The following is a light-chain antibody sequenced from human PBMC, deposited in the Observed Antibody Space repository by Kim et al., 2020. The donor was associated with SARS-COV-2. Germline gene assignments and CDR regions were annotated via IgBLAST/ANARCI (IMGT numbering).Light chain of an antibody. CDR1: QGISSG. CDR2: DAS. Sequence: ASVGDRVTITCRARQGISSGLAWYQQKPGKAPKLLIYDASSVESGVPSRFSGSGSGTDFTLTISSLQPEDFATYYCQQFNNHPLTFGEGTKVDIK. V-gene: IGKV1D-13*01. J-gene: IGKJ4*01. CDR3: QQFNNHPLT.